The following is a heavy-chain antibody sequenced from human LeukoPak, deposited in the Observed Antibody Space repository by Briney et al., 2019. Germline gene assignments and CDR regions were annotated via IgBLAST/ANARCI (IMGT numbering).Heavy chain of an antibody. V-gene: IGHV4-4*07. CDR3: ARLKFYDSTGYSPGYYMDV. Sequence: SETLSLTCTVSGGSIISNYWSWIRQSAGTGLEWIGRIYGSGITDSNPSLKSRVTMSLDTSRKQFSLRLTSVTAADTAVYYCARLKFYDSTGYSPGYYMDVWGKGTTVSVFS. D-gene: IGHD3-22*01. CDR1: GGSIISNY. J-gene: IGHJ6*03. CDR2: IYGSGIT.